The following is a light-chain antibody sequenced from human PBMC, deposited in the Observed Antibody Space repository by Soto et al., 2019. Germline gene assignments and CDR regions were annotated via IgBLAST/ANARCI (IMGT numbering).Light chain of an antibody. J-gene: IGLJ2*01. V-gene: IGLV1-44*01. CDR1: SSSIGSNT. CDR2: SNN. Sequence: QSVLTQPPSASGTPGQTVTISCSGSSSSIGSNTVNWYQHLPGTAPRLLIYSNNQRPSGVPGRFSGSKSGTSASLAISGLQSEEEADYYCATWDGTLAAPVLFGGGTKLTVL. CDR3: ATWDGTLAAPVL.